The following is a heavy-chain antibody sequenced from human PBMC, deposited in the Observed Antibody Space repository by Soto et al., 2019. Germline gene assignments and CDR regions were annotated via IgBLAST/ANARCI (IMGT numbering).Heavy chain of an antibody. CDR3: ARDLPGIMITFGGVIVVPFDY. CDR1: AYTFTGYH. CDR2: ISAYNGNT. Sequence: ASVKVSCRPSAYTFTGYHMHWVRQAPGQRLEWMGWISAYNGNTNYAQKFQGRVTMTTDTSTSTAYMELRSLRSDDTAVYYCARDLPGIMITFGGVIVVPFDYWGQGTLVTVPS. D-gene: IGHD3-16*02. V-gene: IGHV1-18*04. J-gene: IGHJ4*02.